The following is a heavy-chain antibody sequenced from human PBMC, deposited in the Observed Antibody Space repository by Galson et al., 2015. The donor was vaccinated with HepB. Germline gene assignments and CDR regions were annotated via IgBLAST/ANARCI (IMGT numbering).Heavy chain of an antibody. CDR3: AKDTSRILSGRSGDAFDI. D-gene: IGHD3-3*01. CDR1: GFTFDDYA. V-gene: IGHV3-9*01. CDR2: ISWNSGSI. Sequence: SLRLSCAASGFTFDDYAMHWVRQAPGKGLEWVSGISWNSGSIGYADSVKGRFTISRDNAKNSLYLQMNSLRAEDTALYYCAKDTSRILSGRSGDAFDIWGQGTMVTVSS. J-gene: IGHJ3*02.